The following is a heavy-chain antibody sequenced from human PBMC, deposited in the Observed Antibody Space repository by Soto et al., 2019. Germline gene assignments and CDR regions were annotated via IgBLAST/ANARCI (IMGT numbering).Heavy chain of an antibody. D-gene: IGHD6-13*01. CDR3: ARDWSPAGTFGLDV. J-gene: IGHJ6*02. CDR2: ISFDGSNK. CDR1: GFTFSRFT. Sequence: QVQLVESGGGVVQPGRSLRLSCAASGFTFSRFTMHWVRQAPGKGLEWVAVISFDGSNKFYADSVKGRFTFSRDNSKNTLYLQMNSLKTEDTAVYYCARDWSPAGTFGLDVWGQGTTVTVSS. V-gene: IGHV3-30-3*01.